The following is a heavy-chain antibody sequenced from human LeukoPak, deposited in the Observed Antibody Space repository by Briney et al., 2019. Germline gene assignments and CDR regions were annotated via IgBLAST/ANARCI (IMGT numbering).Heavy chain of an antibody. D-gene: IGHD3-10*01. CDR1: GGSFSGYY. Sequence: PSETLSLTCAVYGGSFSGYYWSWIRQPPGKGLEWIGEINHSGSTNYNPSLKSRVTISVDTSKNQFSLKLSSVTAADTAVYYCARYSYGSGSKQIDYRGQGTLVTVSS. J-gene: IGHJ4*02. V-gene: IGHV4-34*01. CDR3: ARYSYGSGSKQIDY. CDR2: INHSGST.